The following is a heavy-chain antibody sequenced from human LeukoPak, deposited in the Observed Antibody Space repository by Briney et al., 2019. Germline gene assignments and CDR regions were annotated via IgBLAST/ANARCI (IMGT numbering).Heavy chain of an antibody. D-gene: IGHD3-22*01. CDR1: GFTFSGYG. V-gene: IGHV3-30*02. Sequence: PGGSLRLPCAASGFTFSGYGMHWVRQAPGKGLEWVAFIRFDGSNKYYADSVKGRFTISRDNSKNTLYLQMNSLRAEDTAVYYCAKDHHDSSAFDYWGQGTLVTVSS. J-gene: IGHJ4*02. CDR3: AKDHHDSSAFDY. CDR2: IRFDGSNK.